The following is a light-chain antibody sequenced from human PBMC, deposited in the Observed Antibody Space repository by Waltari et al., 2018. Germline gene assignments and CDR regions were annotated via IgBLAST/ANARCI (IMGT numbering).Light chain of an antibody. CDR2: DVS. CDR1: SSDVVAYNY. V-gene: IGLV2-14*03. Sequence: QSALTQPASVSGSPGQSITISCTGPSSDVVAYNYFSWYQQHPGKAPKLMIFDVSIRPSRVSKRFSGSKSGNTASLTISGLQAEDESDYYCSSYISSSTLELFGGGTSLTVL. J-gene: IGLJ2*01. CDR3: SSYISSSTLEL.